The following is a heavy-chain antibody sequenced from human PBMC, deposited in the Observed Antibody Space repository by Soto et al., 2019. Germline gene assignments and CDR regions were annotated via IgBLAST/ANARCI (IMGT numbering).Heavy chain of an antibody. CDR3: ASLTDDSSGYYDHAFDI. CDR1: GFTFSSYA. CDR2: ISYDGSNK. Sequence: GGSLRLSCAASGFTFSSYAMHWVRQAPGKGLEWVAVISYDGSNKYYADSVKGRFTISRDNSKNTLYLQMNSLRAEDTAVYYCASLTDDSSGYYDHAFDIWGQGTMVTVSS. D-gene: IGHD3-22*01. V-gene: IGHV3-30-3*01. J-gene: IGHJ3*02.